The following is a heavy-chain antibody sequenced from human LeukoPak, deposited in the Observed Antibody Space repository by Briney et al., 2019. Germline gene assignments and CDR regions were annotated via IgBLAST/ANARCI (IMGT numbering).Heavy chain of an antibody. V-gene: IGHV3-11*06. D-gene: IGHD6-13*01. CDR3: AKGVSSSWSNDAFDI. CDR1: GFTFRDYY. CDR2: ISSSSSYI. Sequence: GGSLRLSCVASGFTFRDYYMSWIRRAPGKGLEWVSYISSSSSYIDYADSVKGRFTISRDNAKNSLHLQMNSLRTEDTAVYYCAKGVSSSWSNDAFDIWGQGTMVTVSS. J-gene: IGHJ3*02.